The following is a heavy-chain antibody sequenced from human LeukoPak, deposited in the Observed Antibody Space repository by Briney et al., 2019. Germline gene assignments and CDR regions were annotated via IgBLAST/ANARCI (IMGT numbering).Heavy chain of an antibody. D-gene: IGHD5-18*01. CDR2: INPADGDT. Sequence: GASVKVSCTASGYSFTNYAIRWMRQAPRQSLEWMGWINPADGDTKYSEKFQGRVTVRWDTSASTAYMEMNRLTAEDTAVYYCARNGGGYSYGFDYWGQGTLVTVSS. J-gene: IGHJ4*02. CDR1: GYSFTNYA. V-gene: IGHV1-3*01. CDR3: ARNGGGYSYGFDY.